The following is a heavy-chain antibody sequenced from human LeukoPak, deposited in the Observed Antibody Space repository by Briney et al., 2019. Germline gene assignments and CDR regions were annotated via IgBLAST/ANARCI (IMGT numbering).Heavy chain of an antibody. CDR3: ARAGYSYGTGYYLDY. CDR1: GGSISSYY. V-gene: IGHV4-59*01. J-gene: IGHJ4*02. CDR2: IYYTGAT. D-gene: IGHD5-18*01. Sequence: SETLSLTCTVSGGSISSYYWTWIRLPPGKGLEWIGYIYYTGATYYNPSLKSRVTISLDTSKSQFSLRLSSVTAADAAVYYCARAGYSYGTGYYLDYWGQGALVTVSS.